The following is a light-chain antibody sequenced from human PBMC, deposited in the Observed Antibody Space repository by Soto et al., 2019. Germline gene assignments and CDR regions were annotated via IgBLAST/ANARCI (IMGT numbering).Light chain of an antibody. CDR3: SSYTSSSTLVV. CDR1: SSDVGGYNY. Sequence: QSALTQPASVSGSPGQSITISCTGTSSDVGGYNYVSWYQQHPGKAPKLMIYDVSNRPSGVSNRFSGSKSDNTASLTISGLQAEYDADYYCSSYTSSSTLVVFGGGTKLTVL. CDR2: DVS. V-gene: IGLV2-14*01. J-gene: IGLJ2*01.